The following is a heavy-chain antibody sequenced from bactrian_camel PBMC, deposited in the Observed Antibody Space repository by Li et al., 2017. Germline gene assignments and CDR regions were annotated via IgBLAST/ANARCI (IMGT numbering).Heavy chain of an antibody. Sequence: EVQLVESGGGLVQPGGSLRLPCVASGFAISSYDMSWVRQAPGKGLEWVSEINGGGDNTVYLDSVKGRFTISRDNAKNTVYLRMNSPNIEDTAVYYCAADRGVGAETAYKYWGQGTQVT. V-gene: IGHV3S40*01. CDR1: GFAISSYD. D-gene: IGHD5*01. CDR3: AADRGVGAETAYKY. J-gene: IGHJ4*01. CDR2: INGGGDNT.